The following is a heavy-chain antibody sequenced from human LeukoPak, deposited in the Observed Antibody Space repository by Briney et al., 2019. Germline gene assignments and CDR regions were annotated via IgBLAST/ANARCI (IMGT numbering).Heavy chain of an antibody. V-gene: IGHV4-39*01. CDR2: IYYSGST. J-gene: IGHJ4*02. D-gene: IGHD6-6*01. CDR3: AERIAARPMGGGFDY. Sequence: SETLSLTCTVSGGSISSSSYYWGWLRQPPGKGLEWIGSIYYSGSTYYNPSLKSRVTISVDTSKNQFSLKLSSVTAADTAVYYCAERIAARPMGGGFDYWGQGTLVTVSS. CDR1: GGSISSSSYY.